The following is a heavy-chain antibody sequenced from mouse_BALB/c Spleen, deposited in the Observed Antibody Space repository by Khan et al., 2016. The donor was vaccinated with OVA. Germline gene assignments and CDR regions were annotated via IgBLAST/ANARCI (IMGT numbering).Heavy chain of an antibody. J-gene: IGHJ4*01. Sequence: VQLQESGPGLVAPSQSLSITCTVSGFSLTTYGVSWVRQPPGKGLEWLGVIWGDGNTNYHSALKSRLSISKDNSKSQVFLKLNSRQTDDTATYYCVKQHHGTLYAVDYWARATSVTVSS. D-gene: IGHD2-1*01. CDR1: GFSLTTYG. V-gene: IGHV2-3*01. CDR3: VKQHHGTLYAVDY. CDR2: IWGDGNT.